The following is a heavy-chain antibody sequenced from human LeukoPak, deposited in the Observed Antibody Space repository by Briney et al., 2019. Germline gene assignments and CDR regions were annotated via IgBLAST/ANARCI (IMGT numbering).Heavy chain of an antibody. D-gene: IGHD5-18*01. V-gene: IGHV4-59*01. CDR1: GGYISTYY. Sequence: SETLSLTCTVPGGYISTYYWSWIRQPPGKGLEWIGYIYYSGRTKYNPSLKSPVTISVDTSKNQFSLKLSSVTAADTAVYYCARGRKYSYGYTVTELGSGYFDYWGQGTLVTVSS. CDR2: IYYSGRT. CDR3: ARGRKYSYGYTVTELGSGYFDY. J-gene: IGHJ4*02.